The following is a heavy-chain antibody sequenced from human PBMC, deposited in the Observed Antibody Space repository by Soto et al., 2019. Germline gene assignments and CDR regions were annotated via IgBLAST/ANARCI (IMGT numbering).Heavy chain of an antibody. CDR1: GGSISSSSYY. CDR3: ARHSSYDILTGYYPYYFDY. V-gene: IGHV4-39*01. Sequence: SETLSLTCTVSGGSISSSSYYWGWIRQPPGKGLEWIGSIYYSGSTYYNPSLKSRVTISVDTSKNQFSLKLSSVTAADTAVYYCARHSSYDILTGYYPYYFDYWGQGTRVTVAS. CDR2: IYYSGST. J-gene: IGHJ4*02. D-gene: IGHD3-9*01.